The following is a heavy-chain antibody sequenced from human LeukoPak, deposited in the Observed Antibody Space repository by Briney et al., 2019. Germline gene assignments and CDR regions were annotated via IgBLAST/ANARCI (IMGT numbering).Heavy chain of an antibody. CDR3: ARYLEMATIRDFTYYFDY. CDR2: IYYSGST. Sequence: SETLSLTCTVSGGSISSYYWSWVRQPPGKGLEWIGYIYYSGSTNYNPSLKSRVTISVDTSKNQFSLKLSSVTAADTAVYYCARYLEMATIRDFTYYFDYWGQGTLVTVSS. V-gene: IGHV4-59*01. J-gene: IGHJ4*02. CDR1: GGSISSYY. D-gene: IGHD5-24*01.